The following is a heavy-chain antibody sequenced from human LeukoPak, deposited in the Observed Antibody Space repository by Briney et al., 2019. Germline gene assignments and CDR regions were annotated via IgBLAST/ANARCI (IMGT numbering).Heavy chain of an antibody. V-gene: IGHV3-48*04. Sequence: SGGSLRLSCAASRFTFSTYSMNWVRQAPGKGLEWVSYISSSSSTIYYADSVKGRFTISRDNAKNSLYLQMNSLRAEDTALYYCAKDSSSWNWYFDLWGRGTLVTVSS. D-gene: IGHD6-13*01. CDR3: AKDSSSWNWYFDL. J-gene: IGHJ2*01. CDR2: ISSSSSTI. CDR1: RFTFSTYS.